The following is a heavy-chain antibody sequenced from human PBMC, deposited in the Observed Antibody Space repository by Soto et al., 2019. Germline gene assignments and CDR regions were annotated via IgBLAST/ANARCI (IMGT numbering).Heavy chain of an antibody. J-gene: IGHJ4*02. D-gene: IGHD2-15*01. V-gene: IGHV3-30*18. Sequence: QVQLVESGGGVVQPGRSLRLSCAASGFTFSSYGMHWVRQAPGKGLEWVAVISYDGSNKYYADSVKGRFTISRDNSKNTLYLQMNSLRAEDTAVYYCAKDLDRYCSGGSCSLFGYWGQGTLVTVSA. CDR3: AKDLDRYCSGGSCSLFGY. CDR1: GFTFSSYG. CDR2: ISYDGSNK.